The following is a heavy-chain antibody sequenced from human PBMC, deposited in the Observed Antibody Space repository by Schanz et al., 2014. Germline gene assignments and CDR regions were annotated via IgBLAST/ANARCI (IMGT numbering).Heavy chain of an antibody. V-gene: IGHV3-30*04. CDR2: ISYDGTNT. CDR3: ARDGGGERQLYWYFAL. J-gene: IGHJ2*01. D-gene: IGHD6-13*01. Sequence: QVQLVESGGGVVQPGRSLRLSCAASGFTFSSYAMDWVRQAPGRGLEWVAGISYDGTNTFYGDSVKGRFTISRDNSKNTLYLQMNSLRAEDTAVYYCARDGGGERQLYWYFALWGRGTLVTVSS. CDR1: GFTFSSYA.